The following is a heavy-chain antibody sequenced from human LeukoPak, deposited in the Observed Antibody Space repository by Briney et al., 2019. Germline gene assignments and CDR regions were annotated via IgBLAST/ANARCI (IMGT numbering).Heavy chain of an antibody. CDR1: GGSFSAYY. CDR3: ALWAGLVDY. J-gene: IGHJ4*02. D-gene: IGHD3/OR15-3a*01. V-gene: IGHV4-34*01. Sequence: PSETLSLTCAVYGGSFSAYYWTWIRQPPGKGLEWIGEINQSGSTNYSPSLKSRVTMSVDTSKTQFSLKPISMTAADTAVYYCALWAGLVDYWGQGTLVTVSS. CDR2: INQSGST.